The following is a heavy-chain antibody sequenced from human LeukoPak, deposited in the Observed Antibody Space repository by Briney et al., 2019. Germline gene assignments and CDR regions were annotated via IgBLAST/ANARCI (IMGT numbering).Heavy chain of an antibody. J-gene: IGHJ4*02. Sequence: GGSLRLSCIASGFIFNTSWMTWVRQAPGKGLECVSALTGDGGRTYYADSVKGRFTISRDNSKNTLYLQMSSLRVEDTAVYYCVKDPFYGGNPLYYFDYWGQGTLVAVSS. CDR1: GFIFNTSW. CDR2: LTGDGGRT. D-gene: IGHD4-23*01. V-gene: IGHV3-64D*06. CDR3: VKDPFYGGNPLYYFDY.